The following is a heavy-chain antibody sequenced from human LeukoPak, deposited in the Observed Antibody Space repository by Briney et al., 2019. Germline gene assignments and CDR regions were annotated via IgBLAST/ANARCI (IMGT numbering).Heavy chain of an antibody. CDR1: GFTFSSCG. Sequence: LPGRSLRLSCAASGFTFSSCGMHGGRQAPGKGLEWVAVIWNDGSYKYYADSVKGRFTISRDNSKNTLYREMNSLRAEDTAVYYCAKPTRGSGSFLIEYWGQGTLVTVSS. D-gene: IGHD1-26*01. V-gene: IGHV3-33*06. CDR2: IWNDGSYK. CDR3: AKPTRGSGSFLIEY. J-gene: IGHJ4*02.